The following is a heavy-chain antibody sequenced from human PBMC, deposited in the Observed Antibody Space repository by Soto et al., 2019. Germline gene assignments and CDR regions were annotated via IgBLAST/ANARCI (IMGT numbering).Heavy chain of an antibody. V-gene: IGHV4-4*02. CDR3: ARDRVRGVLEAFEP. CDR1: GGSISSSNW. J-gene: IGHJ5*02. CDR2: IYHSGST. Sequence: SETLSLTCAVSGGSISSSNWWSWVRQPPGKGLEWIGEIYHSGSTNYNPSLKSRVTISVDKSKNQFSLKLSSVTAADTAVYYCARDRVRGVLEAFEPWGQGTLVTVSS. D-gene: IGHD3-10*01.